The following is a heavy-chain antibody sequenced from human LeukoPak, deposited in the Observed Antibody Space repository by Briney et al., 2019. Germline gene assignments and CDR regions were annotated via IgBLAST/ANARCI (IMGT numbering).Heavy chain of an antibody. CDR1: GFTFSSYS. D-gene: IGHD6-13*01. J-gene: IGHJ4*02. V-gene: IGHV3-21*01. CDR3: ARGRGSSSWYYFDY. CDR2: ISSSSSYI. Sequence: GGSLRLSCAASGFTFSSYSMNWVRQAPGKGLEWVSSISSSSSYIYYADSVKGRFTISRDNAKNSLYLQMNSLRAEDTAVYYCARGRGSSSWYYFDYWGQGTLVTVSS.